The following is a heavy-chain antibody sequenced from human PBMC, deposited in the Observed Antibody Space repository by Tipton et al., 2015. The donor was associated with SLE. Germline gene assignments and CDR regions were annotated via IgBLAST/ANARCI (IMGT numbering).Heavy chain of an antibody. CDR1: GGSISSSSYY. CDR3: ARHGMTKAFDI. Sequence: TLSLTCTVSGGSISSSSYYWGWIRQPPGKGLGWIGSIYYSGSTYYNPSLKSRVTISVDTSKNQFSLKLSSVTAADTAVYHCARHGMTKAFDIWGQGTMVTVSS. J-gene: IGHJ3*02. V-gene: IGHV4-39*01. CDR2: IYYSGST. D-gene: IGHD4-11*01.